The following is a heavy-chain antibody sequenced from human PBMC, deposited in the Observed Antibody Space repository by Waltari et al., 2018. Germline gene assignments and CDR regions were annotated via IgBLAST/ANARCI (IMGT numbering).Heavy chain of an antibody. CDR3: AHRVLWRFDS. CDR2: IYGNDDK. CDR1: GFSLTTSGVA. V-gene: IGHV2-5*01. Sequence: QITLKESGPTLVKPTQTLTLTCAFSGFSLTTSGVAVGWIRQPPGKALEWRALIYGNDDKRYSPSLKTRLTITRDTSKNQVVLTMTNMDPVDTATYYCAHRVLWRFDSWGQGTLVTVSS. D-gene: IGHD2-21*01. J-gene: IGHJ5*01.